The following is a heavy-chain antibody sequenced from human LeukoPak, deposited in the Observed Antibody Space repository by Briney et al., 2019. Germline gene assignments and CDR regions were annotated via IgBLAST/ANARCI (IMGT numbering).Heavy chain of an antibody. V-gene: IGHV3-72*01. Sequence: GGSLRLSCAASGFTFSDHYMDWVRQAPGKGLEWVGRTRNKANSYTTEYAASVKGRFTISRDDSKNSLYLQMNSLKTEDTAVYYCARARGYSYGYYYYYYYMDVWGKGTTVTVSS. D-gene: IGHD5-18*01. CDR2: TRNKANSYTT. J-gene: IGHJ6*03. CDR3: ARARGYSYGYYYYYYYMDV. CDR1: GFTFSDHY.